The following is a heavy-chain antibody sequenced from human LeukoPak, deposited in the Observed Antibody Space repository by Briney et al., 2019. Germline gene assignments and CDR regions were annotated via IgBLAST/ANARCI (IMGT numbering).Heavy chain of an antibody. CDR1: GGSISSGSYY. CDR3: ARMQQKMNSFDL. D-gene: IGHD6-13*01. J-gene: IGHJ4*02. V-gene: IGHV4-61*02. CDR2: IYSSGST. Sequence: SETLSLTCTVSGGSISSGSYYWSWIRQPAGKGLEWIGRIYSSGSTNYNASLKSRVIILVDTSKNQFSQKLHSLTAADTAIYYCARMQQKMNSFDLWGQGSLVTVSS.